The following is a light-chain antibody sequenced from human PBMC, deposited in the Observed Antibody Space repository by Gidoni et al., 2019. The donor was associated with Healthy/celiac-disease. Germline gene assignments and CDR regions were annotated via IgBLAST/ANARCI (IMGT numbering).Light chain of an antibody. V-gene: IGKV3-11*01. J-gene: IGKJ1*01. CDR1: KSVSSY. CDR2: AAS. Sequence: EMLLTQSPPTRSLSPGERATLSCRASKSVSSYLAWYQQKPGQAPRLLIDAASNGATGIPAMFSGSGSGTDFPLTISRLEPEDFAVYYCQQSSNWPSWTFGQGTKVEIK. CDR3: QQSSNWPSWT.